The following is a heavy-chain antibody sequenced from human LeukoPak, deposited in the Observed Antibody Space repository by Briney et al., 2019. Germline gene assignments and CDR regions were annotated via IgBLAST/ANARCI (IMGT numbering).Heavy chain of an antibody. CDR2: INPSGGST. D-gene: IGHD4-17*01. CDR1: GYTFTSYY. V-gene: IGHV1-46*01. Sequence: ASVKVSCKASGYTFTSYYMHWVRQAPGQGLEWMGIINPSGGSTSYAQKFQGRVTITADESTSTAYMELSSLRSEDTAVYYCARDYGADYGELYNWFDPWGQGTLVTVSS. J-gene: IGHJ5*02. CDR3: ARDYGADYGELYNWFDP.